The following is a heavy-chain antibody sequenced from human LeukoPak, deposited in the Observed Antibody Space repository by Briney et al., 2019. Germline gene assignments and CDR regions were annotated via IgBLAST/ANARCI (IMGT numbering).Heavy chain of an antibody. CDR3: AKELDTVFFDY. D-gene: IGHD2-2*03. V-gene: IGHV3-43*01. CDR1: GFNFDRYT. Sequence: GGSLRLSCATSGFNFDRYTIHWVRQAPGKGLEWVSLAGWAGGTTFYSDSVRGRFTISRDSGRKSVYLQMNSLTTDDTAFYFCAKELDTVFFDYWGQGALVTVSS. CDR2: AGWAGGTT. J-gene: IGHJ4*02.